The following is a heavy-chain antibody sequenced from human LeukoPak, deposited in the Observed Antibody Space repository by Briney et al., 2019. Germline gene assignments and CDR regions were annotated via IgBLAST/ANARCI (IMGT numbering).Heavy chain of an antibody. CDR3: ARLNPQIKGFDY. CDR2: IYYSGST. D-gene: IGHD5-24*01. J-gene: IGHJ4*02. Sequence: SQTLSLTCTVSGGSISSGGYYWSWIRQHPGKGLEWIGYIYYSGSTYYNPSLKSRVTISVDTSKNQFSLKLSSVTAADTAVYYCARLNPQIKGFDYWGQGTLVTVSS. V-gene: IGHV4-31*03. CDR1: GGSISSGGYY.